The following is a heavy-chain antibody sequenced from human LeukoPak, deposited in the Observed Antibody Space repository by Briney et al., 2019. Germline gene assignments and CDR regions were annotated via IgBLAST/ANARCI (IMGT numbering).Heavy chain of an antibody. D-gene: IGHD3-9*01. CDR3: ARETADYDILTGYYNGYYYYGMDV. CDR1: GGSISSYY. J-gene: IGHJ6*02. CDR2: IYTSGST. Sequence: SETLSLTCTVSGGSISSYYWSWIRQPAGKGLEWIGRIYTSGSTNYNPSLKSRVTMSVDTSKNQFSLKLSSVTAADTAVYHCARETADYDILTGYYNGYYYYGMDVWGQGTTVTVSS. V-gene: IGHV4-4*07.